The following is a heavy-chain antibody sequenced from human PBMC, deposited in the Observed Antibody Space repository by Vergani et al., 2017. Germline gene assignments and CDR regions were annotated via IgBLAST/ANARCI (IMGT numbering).Heavy chain of an antibody. CDR3: AREVGSRVGIAARPDAFDI. CDR2: ISYDGSNK. V-gene: IGHV3-30-3*01. CDR1: GFTFSSYA. Sequence: QVQLVESGGGVVQPGRSLRLSCSASGFTFSSYAMHWVRQATGKGLEWVAVISYDGSNKYYADPVKGRFTISRDNSKNTLYLQMNSLRAEDTAVYYCAREVGSRVGIAARPDAFDIWGQGTMVTVSS. D-gene: IGHD6-6*01. J-gene: IGHJ3*02.